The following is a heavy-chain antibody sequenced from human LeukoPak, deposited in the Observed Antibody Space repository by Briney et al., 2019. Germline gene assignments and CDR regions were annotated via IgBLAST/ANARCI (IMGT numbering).Heavy chain of an antibody. D-gene: IGHD4-23*01. CDR2: INPNGDRT. V-gene: IGHV1-46*01. J-gene: IGHJ3*01. CDR1: ENTFANYY. CDR3: ARDMSTRVTPISYAFDV. Sequence: ASVKVSCKASENTFANYYMHWVRQAPGQGLEWLGIINPNGDRTNYAQTFQGRVTMTRDTSTTTVYMELSSLRSEDTAVYYCARDMSTRVTPISYAFDVWGQGTMVTVSS.